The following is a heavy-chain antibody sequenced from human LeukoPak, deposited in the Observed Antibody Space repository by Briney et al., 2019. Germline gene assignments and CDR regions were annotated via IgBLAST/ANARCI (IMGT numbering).Heavy chain of an antibody. J-gene: IGHJ4*02. CDR2: INHSGST. Sequence: ASETLSLTCAVYGGSFSGYYWSWIRQPPGKGLEWIGEINHSGSTNYNPSLKSRVTISVDTSKNQFSLKLSSVTAADTAVYYCAREAGGYSSSGFFDYWGQGTLVTVSS. CDR1: GGSFSGYY. V-gene: IGHV4-34*01. D-gene: IGHD6-6*01. CDR3: AREAGGYSSSGFFDY.